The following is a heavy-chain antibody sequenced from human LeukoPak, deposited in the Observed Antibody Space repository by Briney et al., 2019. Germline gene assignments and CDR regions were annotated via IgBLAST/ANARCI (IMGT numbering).Heavy chain of an antibody. Sequence: GGSLRLSGAASGFTFSSYSMNWVRQAPGKGLEWVSYISSSSSTIYYADSVKGRFTISRDNAKNSLYLQMNSLRAEDTAVYYCARDQTIAWQDYYYGMDVWGQGTTVTVSS. CDR2: ISSSSSTI. CDR3: ARDQTIAWQDYYYGMDV. J-gene: IGHJ6*02. CDR1: GFTFSSYS. D-gene: IGHD2-21*01. V-gene: IGHV3-48*01.